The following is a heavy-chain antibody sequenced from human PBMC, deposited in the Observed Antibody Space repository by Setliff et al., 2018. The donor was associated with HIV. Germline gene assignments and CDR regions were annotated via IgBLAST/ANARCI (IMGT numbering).Heavy chain of an antibody. Sequence: GASVKVSCKASGYTFSEYAIHWVRQAPGQRLEWMGRIDTGNGYRRYSPKLQGRVTITKDTSANTAYMELRGLRSEDTAVYYCAREYSGTSYGDIDFWGEGTVVTISS. J-gene: IGHJ4*02. CDR1: GYTFSEYA. CDR2: IDTGNGYR. D-gene: IGHD1-26*01. CDR3: AREYSGTSYGDIDF. V-gene: IGHV1-3*04.